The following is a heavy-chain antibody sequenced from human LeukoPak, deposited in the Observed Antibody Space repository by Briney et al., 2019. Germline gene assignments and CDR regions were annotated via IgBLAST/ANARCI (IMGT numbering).Heavy chain of an antibody. CDR1: GGSITSYY. V-gene: IGHV4-59*01. J-gene: IGHJ4*02. CDR2: IYYSGST. CDR3: ARDTGSMAARFFDN. Sequence: SETLSLTCTVSGGSITSYYWSWIRQPPGKGLEWIGYIYYSGSTNYNPSLKSRVTISVDTSKNQFSLNLSSVTAADTAVYYCARDTGSMAARFFDNWGQGTLVTVSS. D-gene: IGHD2-8*02.